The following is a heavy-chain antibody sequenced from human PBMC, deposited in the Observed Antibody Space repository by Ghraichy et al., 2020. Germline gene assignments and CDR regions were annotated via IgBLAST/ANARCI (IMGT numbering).Heavy chain of an antibody. J-gene: IGHJ5*02. V-gene: IGHV4-39*01. CDR1: GGSISSSSYY. CDR2: FHYSGTT. CDR3: ARPQEIYGEFDP. Sequence: SETLSLTCTVSGGSISSSSYYWGWIRQPPGKGLEWFGTFHYSGTTYYNPSLKSRVTISTDTSNNQFSLRLSSVTAADTAIYYCARPQEIYGEFDPWGQGTLGTVSS. D-gene: IGHD4/OR15-4a*01.